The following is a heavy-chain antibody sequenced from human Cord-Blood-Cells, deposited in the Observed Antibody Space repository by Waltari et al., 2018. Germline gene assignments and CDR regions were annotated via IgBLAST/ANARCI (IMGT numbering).Heavy chain of an antibody. V-gene: IGHV1-69*06. J-gene: IGHJ4*02. D-gene: IGHD6-19*01. Sequence: QVQLVQSGAEVKKPGSSVKVSCKASGGTFSSYAISWVRQAPGQGLEWMGGLIPIFGTANYAQKFQGRVTITADKSTSTAYMGLSSLRSEDMAVYYCARCYNVSGSGGGWYDYWGQGTLVTVSS. CDR2: LIPIFGTA. CDR3: ARCYNVSGSGGGWYDY. CDR1: GGTFSSYA.